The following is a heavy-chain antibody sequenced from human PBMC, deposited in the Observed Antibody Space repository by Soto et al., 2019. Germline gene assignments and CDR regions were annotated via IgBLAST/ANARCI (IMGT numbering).Heavy chain of an antibody. Sequence: GGSLRLSCAASGFTFRTYAMSWVRQAPGKGLEWVSTISGSGGSTYYADSVRGRFTISRDNSENTLYLQMNSLRAEDTAVYYCAREGYGPTVPLDYYYYGLDVWGQGTTVTVSS. CDR1: GFTFRTYA. J-gene: IGHJ6*02. CDR2: ISGSGGST. CDR3: AREGYGPTVPLDYYYYGLDV. V-gene: IGHV3-23*01. D-gene: IGHD5-12*01.